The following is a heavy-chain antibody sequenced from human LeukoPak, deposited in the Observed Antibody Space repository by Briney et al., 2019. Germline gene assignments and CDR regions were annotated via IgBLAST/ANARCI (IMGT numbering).Heavy chain of an antibody. CDR1: GFTFSSYA. CDR3: AKRRAVAGEDY. V-gene: IGHV3-30*04. Sequence: GRSLRLSCAASGFTFSSYAMHWVRQAPGKGLEWVAVISYDGSNKYYADSVKGRFTISRDNSKNTLYLQMNSLRAEDTAVYYCAKRRAVAGEDYWGQGTLVTVSS. J-gene: IGHJ4*02. CDR2: ISYDGSNK. D-gene: IGHD6-19*01.